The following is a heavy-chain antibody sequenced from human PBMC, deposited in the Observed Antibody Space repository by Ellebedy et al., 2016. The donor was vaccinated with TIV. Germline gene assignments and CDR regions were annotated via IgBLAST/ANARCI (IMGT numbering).Heavy chain of an antibody. CDR3: ARAPTNNNFRNGYQNNYYYYGVDV. CDR1: ADSLSTGAYS. Sequence: SETLSLTCTVSADSLSTGAYSRSWIRQPPGKGLEWIGYIFHGGSTSYNPSLRGRVTISVDRSTNHFSLRLSSVTAADTAVYYCARAPTNNNFRNGYQNNYYYYGVDVWGQGTTVTVSS. CDR2: IFHGGST. V-gene: IGHV4-30-2*01. D-gene: IGHD3-3*01. J-gene: IGHJ6*02.